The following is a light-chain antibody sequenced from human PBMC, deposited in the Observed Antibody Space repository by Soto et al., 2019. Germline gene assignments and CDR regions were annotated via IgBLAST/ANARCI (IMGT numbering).Light chain of an antibody. Sequence: DIQMTQSPSTLSASVGDRVTITCRASQSISSWLAWYQQKPGKAPKLLIYKAASLESGVPSRFSGIGSGTEFTLTISSLQPDDFATYYCQQYNSYPWTFGQGTKVEIK. J-gene: IGKJ1*01. CDR2: KAA. CDR1: QSISSW. V-gene: IGKV1-5*03. CDR3: QQYNSYPWT.